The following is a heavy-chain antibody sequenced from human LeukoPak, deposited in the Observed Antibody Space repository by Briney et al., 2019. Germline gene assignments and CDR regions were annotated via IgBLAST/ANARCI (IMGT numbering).Heavy chain of an antibody. CDR1: GYTFTGYY. CDR2: INTNTGNP. V-gene: IGHV7-4-1*02. D-gene: IGHD3-22*01. CDR3: ARDSYYYDSSGYFDY. Sequence: ASVKVSCKASGYTFTGYYMHWVRQAPGQGFEWMGWINTNTGNPTYAQGFTGRFVFSLDTSVSTAYLQISSLKAEDTAVYYCARDSYYYDSSGYFDYWGQGTLVTVSS. J-gene: IGHJ4*02.